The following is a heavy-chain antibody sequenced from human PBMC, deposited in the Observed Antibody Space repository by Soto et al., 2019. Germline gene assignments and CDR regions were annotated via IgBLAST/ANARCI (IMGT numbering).Heavy chain of an antibody. CDR2: TYYSGNT. V-gene: IGHV4-61*01. CDR3: ARIRVDTSMIYWLDP. Sequence: PSETMSLTCTVAAGSVSIGSYYWSRIRHPPGKGLEWTGQTYYSGNTNYNPSLKSRVIRSVDTSKNLFSLKLTSVTAADTAVYSCARIRVDTSMIYWLDPWGQGTLVTVSS. J-gene: IGHJ5*02. CDR1: AGSVSIGSYY. D-gene: IGHD5-18*01.